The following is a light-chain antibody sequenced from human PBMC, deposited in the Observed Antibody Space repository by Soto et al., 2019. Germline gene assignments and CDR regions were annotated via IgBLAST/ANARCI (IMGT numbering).Light chain of an antibody. J-gene: IGKJ5*01. CDR3: QQYNNRPIT. CDR2: RAS. V-gene: IGKV3-15*01. CDR1: QSVDSL. Sequence: IVMTQCPSTLSVSPGEGATVCCKTSQSVDSLLAWYQQKPGQAPRLLIYRASTRTTGIPARFSGSGSGTEFTLTINSLQSEDFAVYYCQQYNNRPITFGQGTRLEIK.